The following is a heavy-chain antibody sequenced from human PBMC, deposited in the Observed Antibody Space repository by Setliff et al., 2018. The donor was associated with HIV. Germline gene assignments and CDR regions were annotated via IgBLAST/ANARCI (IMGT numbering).Heavy chain of an antibody. D-gene: IGHD3-22*01. CDR3: ARSSAYYYDSRGYYTGDY. J-gene: IGHJ4*02. CDR1: GYTFTSYG. V-gene: IGHV1-18*01. Sequence: ASVKVSCKASGYTFTSYGISWVRQAPGQGLEWMGWISAYNGNTNYAQKLQGRVTMTTDTSTSTAYMELRSLRSDDTAVYYCARSSAYYYDSRGYYTGDYWGQGTLVTVSS. CDR2: ISAYNGNT.